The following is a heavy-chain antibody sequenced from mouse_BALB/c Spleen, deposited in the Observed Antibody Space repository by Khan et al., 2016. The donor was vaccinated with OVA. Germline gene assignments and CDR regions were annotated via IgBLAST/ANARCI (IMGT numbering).Heavy chain of an antibody. CDR1: GYTFTNYV. D-gene: IGHD4-1*01. V-gene: IGHV1S136*01. Sequence: VQLKQSGPELVEPGASVKMSCKATGYTFTNYVIHWVKQKPGQGLEWIGYINPDNAGTRYNEKFKGKATLTSDISSTTAYMEFSNLTSEDSAVYLSAREASSWDFSFPDWGQGTLVTVSA. CDR2: INPDNAGT. CDR3: AREASSWDFSFPD. J-gene: IGHJ3*01.